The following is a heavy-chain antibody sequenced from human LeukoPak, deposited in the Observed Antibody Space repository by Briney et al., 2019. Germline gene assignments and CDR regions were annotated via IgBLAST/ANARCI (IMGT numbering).Heavy chain of an antibody. V-gene: IGHV1-69*13. CDR2: IIPIFGTA. J-gene: IGHJ5*02. CDR1: GGTFSSYA. D-gene: IGHD2-15*01. CDR3: ARNREYCSGGSCYHWFDP. Sequence: SVKVSCKASGGTFSSYAISWVRQAPGQGLEWMGGIIPIFGTANYAQKFQGRVPITADESTSTAYMELSSLRSEDTAVYYCARNREYCSGGSCYHWFDPWGQGTLVTVSS.